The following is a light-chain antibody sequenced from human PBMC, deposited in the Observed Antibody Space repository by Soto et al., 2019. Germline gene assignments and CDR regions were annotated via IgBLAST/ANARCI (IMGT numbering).Light chain of an antibody. CDR1: QGVSSA. Sequence: AIQLTQSPSSLSASVGDRVTITCRASQGVSSALAWYQQKPGQPPKVLIYDGSSLQSLFPLRFRGSGSGTEFTLTITGLQPEYFGTYYCQHFQIDPFTYGHGTRLETK. J-gene: IGKJ5*01. CDR3: QHFQIDPFT. CDR2: DGS. V-gene: IGKV1-13*02.